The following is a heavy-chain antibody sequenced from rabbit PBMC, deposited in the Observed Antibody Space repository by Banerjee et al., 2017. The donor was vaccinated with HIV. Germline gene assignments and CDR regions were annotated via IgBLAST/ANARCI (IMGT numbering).Heavy chain of an antibody. CDR1: GFSFSSSYY. Sequence: QEQLVESGGGLVQPEGSLTLTCTASGFSFSSSYYMCWVRQGPGKGLEWIGCIYTGSSGNTWYASWAKGRFTMSKTSSTTVTLQMTSLTAADTATYFCARDGGAYNDVYGLWGPGTLVTVS. V-gene: IGHV1S45*01. J-gene: IGHJ4*01. D-gene: IGHD6-1*01. CDR3: ARDGGAYNDVYGL. CDR2: IYTGSSGNT.